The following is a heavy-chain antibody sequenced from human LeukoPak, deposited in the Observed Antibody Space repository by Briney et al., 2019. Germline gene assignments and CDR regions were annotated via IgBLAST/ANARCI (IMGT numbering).Heavy chain of an antibody. V-gene: IGHV4-59*11. CDR2: ISYRGST. CDR3: ARDLVTVTKGFDI. CDR1: GDSFSSHY. D-gene: IGHD4-17*01. J-gene: IGHJ3*02. Sequence: SETLCLTSTVSGDSFSSHYWTWIRHPPGEGLEWIGYISYRGSTNYNPSLKSRVTISIDTSKNQFSLRLSSVTAADTAVYYCARDLVTVTKGFDIWGQGTMASVSS.